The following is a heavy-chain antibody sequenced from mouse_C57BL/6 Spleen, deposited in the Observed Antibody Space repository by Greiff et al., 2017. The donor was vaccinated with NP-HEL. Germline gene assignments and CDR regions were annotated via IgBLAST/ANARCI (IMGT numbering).Heavy chain of an antibody. Sequence: QVQLQQPGAELVRPGSSVKLSCKASGYTFTSYWMHWVKQRPIQGLEWIGNIDPSDSETHYNQKFKDKATLTVDKSSSTAYMQLSSLTSEDSAVYYCARLWEEGYAMDYWGQGTSVTVSS. CDR2: IDPSDSET. V-gene: IGHV1-52*01. CDR3: ARLWEEGYAMDY. D-gene: IGHD1-1*02. CDR1: GYTFTSYW. J-gene: IGHJ4*01.